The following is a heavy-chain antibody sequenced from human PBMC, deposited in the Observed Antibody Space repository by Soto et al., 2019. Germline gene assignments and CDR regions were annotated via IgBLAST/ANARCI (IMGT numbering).Heavy chain of an antibody. V-gene: IGHV3-23*01. J-gene: IGHJ4*02. CDR1: GFTVRIYV. Sequence: GSLRLACAASGFTVRIYVVGGSLKAPGQGLEWVSAITVGADDTYNADYVRGRFTITRDNSKNTLYMQMNSLRAEDTAVYYCAKDLDYDSSGFFPYFDFWGQGTLVTVSS. CDR3: AKDLDYDSSGFFPYFDF. D-gene: IGHD3-22*01. CDR2: ITVGADDT.